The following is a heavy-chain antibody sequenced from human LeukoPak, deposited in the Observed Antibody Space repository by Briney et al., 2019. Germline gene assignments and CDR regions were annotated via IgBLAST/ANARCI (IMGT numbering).Heavy chain of an antibody. Sequence: PGGSLRLSCEASGFTFSSYAMSWVRQAPGKGLKWVSTISGSGGSTYYADSVKGRFTISRDNSKNTLYLQMNSLRAEDTAVYYCAKDLFGGWVLDVWGQGTTVTVSS. D-gene: IGHD6-19*01. J-gene: IGHJ6*02. CDR2: ISGSGGST. CDR3: AKDLFGGWVLDV. V-gene: IGHV3-23*01. CDR1: GFTFSSYA.